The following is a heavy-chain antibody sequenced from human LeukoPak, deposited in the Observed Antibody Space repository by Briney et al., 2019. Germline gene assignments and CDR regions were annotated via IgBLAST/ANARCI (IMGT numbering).Heavy chain of an antibody. CDR1: GYTFTSYG. Sequence: RRASVKVSCKASGYTFTSYGISWVRQAPGQGLEWMGWISAYNGNTNYAQKLQGRVTMTTDTSTSTAYMELRSLRSDDTAVYYCARDYDFWSGYQPRTHFDYWGQGTLVTVSS. J-gene: IGHJ4*02. D-gene: IGHD3-3*01. V-gene: IGHV1-18*01. CDR3: ARDYDFWSGYQPRTHFDY. CDR2: ISAYNGNT.